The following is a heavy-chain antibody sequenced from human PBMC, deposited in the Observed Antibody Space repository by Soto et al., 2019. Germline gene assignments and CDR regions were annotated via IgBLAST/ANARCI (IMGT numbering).Heavy chain of an antibody. D-gene: IGHD5-18*01. CDR3: AKDGGYSYALGNIDY. Sequence: PGGSLRLSCAASGFTFSSYAMSWVRQAPGKGLEWVSDISGSGGSTYYANSVKGRFIISRDNSRHTMYLQMDSLRAEDTAVYYCAKDGGYSYALGNIDYWGQGTLVTVSS. CDR2: ISGSGGST. CDR1: GFTFSSYA. V-gene: IGHV3-23*01. J-gene: IGHJ4*02.